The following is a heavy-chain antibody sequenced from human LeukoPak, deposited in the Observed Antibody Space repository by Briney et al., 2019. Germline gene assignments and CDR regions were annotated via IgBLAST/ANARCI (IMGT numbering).Heavy chain of an antibody. CDR1: GGSFSDYF. CDR2: IHHSGST. V-gene: IGHV4-34*01. Sequence: SETLSLTCAVYGGSFSDYFWTWIRQSPDKGLEWVGEIHHSGSTNYNPSLESRVTISVDTSKHQFSLKLTSVTAADTAVYYCARHRYGSDTSCFDFWGQGTLVTVSS. J-gene: IGHJ5*01. D-gene: IGHD2-2*01. CDR3: ARHRYGSDTSCFDF.